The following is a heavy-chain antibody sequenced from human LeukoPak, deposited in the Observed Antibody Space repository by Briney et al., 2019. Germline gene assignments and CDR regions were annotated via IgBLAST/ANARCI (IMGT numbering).Heavy chain of an antibody. V-gene: IGHV3-74*01. J-gene: IGHJ4*02. Sequence: GGSLRLSCAASGFTFSSYWMHWVRHAPGKGLVWVSRINSDGSSTSYADSVKGRFTISRDNAKNTLYLQMNSLGAEDTAVYYCARATIYSNYYFDYWGQGTLVTVSS. D-gene: IGHD4-11*01. CDR2: INSDGSST. CDR1: GFTFSSYW. CDR3: ARATIYSNYYFDY.